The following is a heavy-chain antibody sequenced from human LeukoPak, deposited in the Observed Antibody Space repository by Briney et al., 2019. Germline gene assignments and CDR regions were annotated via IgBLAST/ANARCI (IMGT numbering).Heavy chain of an antibody. V-gene: IGHV3-7*03. D-gene: IGHD3-16*01. CDR1: GFTFSSYW. CDR2: IKQDGSEK. CDR3: AKNYDYFDY. J-gene: IGHJ4*02. Sequence: GGSLRLSCAASGFTFSSYWMSWVRQAPGKGLEWVANIKQDGSEKYYVDSVKGRFTISRDNSKNTLYLQMNSLRAEGTAVYYCAKNYDYFDYWGQGTLVTVSS.